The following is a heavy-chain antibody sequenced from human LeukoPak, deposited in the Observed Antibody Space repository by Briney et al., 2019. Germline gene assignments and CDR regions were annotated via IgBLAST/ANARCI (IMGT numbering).Heavy chain of an antibody. CDR1: GYTFTSYD. Sequence: ASVKVSCKASGYTFTSYDINWVRQATGQGLEWMGWMNPNSGNTGYAQKFQGRVTITRNTSISTAYMALSSLRSEDTAVYYCARDRFYYGSGIFDYWGQGTLVTVSS. CDR3: ARDRFYYGSGIFDY. V-gene: IGHV1-8*03. CDR2: MNPNSGNT. D-gene: IGHD3-10*01. J-gene: IGHJ4*02.